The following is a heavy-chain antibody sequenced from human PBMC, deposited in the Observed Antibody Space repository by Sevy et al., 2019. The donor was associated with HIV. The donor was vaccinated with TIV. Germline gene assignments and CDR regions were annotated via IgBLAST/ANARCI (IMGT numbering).Heavy chain of an antibody. V-gene: IGHV3-23*01. CDR2: IFRNFRGVDVT. J-gene: IGHJ3*02. CDR1: GFTFTSYA. D-gene: IGHD3-22*01. Sequence: GGSLRLSCTTSGFTFTSYAMNWVRQAPGKGLEWVSTIFRNFRGVDVTYDADSVKGRFTISRDNSRNTLYLQMNSLRAEDTAVYYCAGARYDSSGSFDALDIWGQGTMVTVSS. CDR3: AGARYDSSGSFDALDI.